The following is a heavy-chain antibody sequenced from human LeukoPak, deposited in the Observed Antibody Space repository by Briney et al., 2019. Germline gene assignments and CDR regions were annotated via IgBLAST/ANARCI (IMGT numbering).Heavy chain of an antibody. D-gene: IGHD4-11*01. J-gene: IGHJ4*02. Sequence: SETLSLTCAVYGGSFSGYYWNWIRQPPGKGLEWIGSIYSGGETHYNPSLNSRVTIFLDTSKNRFSLNLISVTATDTAVYYCVRDYSNFVQGDWGQGTLVTVSS. CDR1: GGSFSGYY. CDR2: IYSGGET. V-gene: IGHV4-34*01. CDR3: VRDYSNFVQGD.